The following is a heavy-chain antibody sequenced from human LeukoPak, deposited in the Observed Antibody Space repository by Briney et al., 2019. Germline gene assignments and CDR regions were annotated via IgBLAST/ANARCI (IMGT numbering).Heavy chain of an antibody. V-gene: IGHV3-48*03. D-gene: IGHD3-22*01. Sequence: GGSLRLSCAASGFTFSNYEMNWVRQAPGKGLEWISYISGRGSTKYYADSVKGRFTISRDNAKNSLYLQMNSLRTEDTAVYYCAKGYDSVSNWGQGTLVTVSS. CDR2: ISGRGSTK. CDR1: GFTFSNYE. CDR3: AKGYDSVSN. J-gene: IGHJ1*01.